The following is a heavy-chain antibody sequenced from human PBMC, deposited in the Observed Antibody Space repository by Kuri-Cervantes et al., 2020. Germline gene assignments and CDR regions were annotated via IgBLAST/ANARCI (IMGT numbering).Heavy chain of an antibody. CDR2: ISSSSSYI. V-gene: IGHV3-21*03. CDR3: ARTKWELLNYFDY. J-gene: IGHJ4*02. D-gene: IGHD1-26*01. CDR1: GGSFSGYY. Sequence: GGSLRLSCAVYGGSFSGYYWSWIRQPPGKGLEWVSSISSSSSYIYYADSVKGRFTISRDNAKNSLYLQMNSLRAEDTAVYYCARTKWELLNYFDYWGQGTLVTVSS.